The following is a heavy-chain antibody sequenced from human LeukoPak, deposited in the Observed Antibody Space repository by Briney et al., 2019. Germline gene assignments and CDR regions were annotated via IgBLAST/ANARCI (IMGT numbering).Heavy chain of an antibody. J-gene: IGHJ5*02. CDR3: ARDKYCSNSYCPASWFDP. Sequence: GGSLRLSCAASGFTFSSYWMSWVRQAPGRGLEWVANVKQDGSEKHYVDSAKGRFTISRGNTENSLHLQMNSLRAEDTAVYYCARDKYCSNSYCPASWFDPWGQGTLVTVSS. CDR1: GFTFSSYW. D-gene: IGHD2-15*01. CDR2: VKQDGSEK. V-gene: IGHV3-7*01.